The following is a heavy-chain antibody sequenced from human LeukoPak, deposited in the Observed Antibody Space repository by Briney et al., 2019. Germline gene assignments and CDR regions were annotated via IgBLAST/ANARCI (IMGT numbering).Heavy chain of an antibody. CDR3: ARGSSGFMIDAFDI. CDR2: IWYDGSNK. Sequence: PGGSLRLSCAASGFTFSSYGMHWVRQAPGKGLEWVAVIWYDGSNKYYADSVKGRFTISRDNSKNTLYLQMNSLRAEDTAVYYCARGSSGFMIDAFDIWGQGTVVTVSS. CDR1: GFTFSSYG. D-gene: IGHD6-19*01. J-gene: IGHJ3*02. V-gene: IGHV3-33*01.